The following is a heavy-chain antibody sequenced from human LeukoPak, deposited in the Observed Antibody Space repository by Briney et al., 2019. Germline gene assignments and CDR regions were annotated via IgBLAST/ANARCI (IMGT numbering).Heavy chain of an antibody. D-gene: IGHD3-3*01. Sequence: GGSLRLSCAASGFTFSSYAMSWVRQAPGKGLEWVSAISGSGGSTYYADSVKGRFTISRDNSKNTLYPQMNSLRAEDTAVYYCATSLEWLLDNDYWGQGTLVTVSS. CDR2: ISGSGGST. CDR3: ATSLEWLLDNDY. J-gene: IGHJ4*02. CDR1: GFTFSSYA. V-gene: IGHV3-23*01.